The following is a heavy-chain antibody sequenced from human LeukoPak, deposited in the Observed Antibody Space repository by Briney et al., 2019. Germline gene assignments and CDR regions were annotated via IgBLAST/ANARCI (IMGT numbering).Heavy chain of an antibody. D-gene: IGHD6-19*01. V-gene: IGHV1-69*13. J-gene: IGHJ4*02. CDR3: ARASSGWYRILDY. Sequence: SVKVSRKASGGTFSSYAISWVRQAPGQGLEWMGGIIPIFGTANYAQKFQGRVTITADESTSTAYMELSSLRSEDTAVYYSARASSGWYRILDYWGQGTLVTVSS. CDR2: IIPIFGTA. CDR1: GGTFSSYA.